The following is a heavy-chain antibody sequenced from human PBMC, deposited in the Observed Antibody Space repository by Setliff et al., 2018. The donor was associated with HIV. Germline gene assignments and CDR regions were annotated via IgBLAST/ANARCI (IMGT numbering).Heavy chain of an antibody. J-gene: IGHJ4*02. CDR3: ATAGEYYDDSGYFFDY. CDR1: AFTFSNAW. CDR2: IQSKIDGGTT. Sequence: GGSLRLSCAASAFTFSNAWMNWVRQAPGKGLEWVGRIQSKIDGGTTDYAAPVKGRFTISRDDSKNMLYLQMNSLKTEDTAVYYRATAGEYYDDSGYFFDYWGQGALVTVSS. V-gene: IGHV3-15*07. D-gene: IGHD3-22*01.